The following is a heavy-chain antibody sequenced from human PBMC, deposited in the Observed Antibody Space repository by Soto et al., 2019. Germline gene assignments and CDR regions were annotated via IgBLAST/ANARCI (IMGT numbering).Heavy chain of an antibody. Sequence: QVQLQEWGPGLVKPSQTLSLTCTVSGGSISSGDYYWSWIRQPPGKGLEWIGYIYYSGSTYYNPSLKSRVTISVDTSKNQFSLKLSSVTAADTAVYYCAREVVVVVAATPPNNWFDPWGQGTLVTVSS. CDR2: IYYSGST. CDR3: AREVVVVVAATPPNNWFDP. V-gene: IGHV4-30-4*01. D-gene: IGHD2-15*01. CDR1: GGSISSGDYY. J-gene: IGHJ5*02.